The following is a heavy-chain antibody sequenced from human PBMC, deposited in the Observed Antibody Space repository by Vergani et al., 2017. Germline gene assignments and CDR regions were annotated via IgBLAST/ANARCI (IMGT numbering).Heavy chain of an antibody. Sequence: EVDLVESGGGLAQPGGSLRLSCEASGITFWKFGMHWVRHGPGKGLEWVSGISWKSGAVDYADSVRGRFTISRDNAKNSLFLEMNSLRFEDTAVYFCTKGSVYYHDSAGHGYDPYTGFDLWGQGTLVTVSS. D-gene: IGHD5-12*01. CDR3: TKGSVYYHDSAGHGYDPYTGFDL. CDR2: ISWKSGAV. J-gene: IGHJ3*01. CDR1: GITFWKFG. V-gene: IGHV3-9*01.